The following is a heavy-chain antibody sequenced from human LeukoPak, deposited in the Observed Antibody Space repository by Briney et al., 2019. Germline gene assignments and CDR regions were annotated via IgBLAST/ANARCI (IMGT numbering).Heavy chain of an antibody. Sequence: ASVKVSCKASGYTFTSYDINWVRQATGQGLEWMGWTNPNSGNTGYAQKFQGRVTITRNTSISTAYMELSSLRSEDTAVYYCARVITIFLLDYYYYMDVWGKGTTVTVSS. CDR3: ARVITIFLLDYYYYMDV. D-gene: IGHD3-3*01. CDR2: TNPNSGNT. CDR1: GYTFTSYD. J-gene: IGHJ6*03. V-gene: IGHV1-8*03.